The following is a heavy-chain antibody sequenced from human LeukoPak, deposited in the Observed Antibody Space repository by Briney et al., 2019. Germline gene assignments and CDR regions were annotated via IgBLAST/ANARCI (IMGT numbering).Heavy chain of an antibody. V-gene: IGHV3-7*03. CDR3: GRDLGGRSGY. CDR2: INKDGGEK. J-gene: IGHJ4*02. CDR1: GFTFSSYW. Sequence: PGGSLRLSCAASGFTFSSYWMSWVRQAPGKGLEWVANINKDGGEKYYADSVKGRFSISRDNAKNTLYLQMNSLRAEDTAVYYCGRDLGGRSGYWGQGTLVTVSS. D-gene: IGHD1-26*01.